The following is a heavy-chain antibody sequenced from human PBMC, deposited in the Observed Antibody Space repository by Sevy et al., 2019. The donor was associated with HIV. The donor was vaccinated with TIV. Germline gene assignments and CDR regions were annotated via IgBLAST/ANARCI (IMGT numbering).Heavy chain of an antibody. CDR2: IIPIFGTA. J-gene: IGHJ6*03. CDR1: GGTFSSYA. V-gene: IGHV1-69*06. D-gene: IGHD4-4*01. CDR3: ASMTTVTTTDPDYYYYYMDV. Sequence: ASVKVSCKASGGTFSSYAISWVRQAPGQGLEWMGGIIPIFGTANYAQKFQGRVTITADKSTSTAYMELSSLRSEDTPVYYCASMTTVTTTDPDYYYYYMDVWGKGTTVTVSS.